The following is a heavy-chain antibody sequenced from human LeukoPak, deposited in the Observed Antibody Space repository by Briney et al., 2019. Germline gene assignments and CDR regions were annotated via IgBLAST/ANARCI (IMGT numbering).Heavy chain of an antibody. CDR3: AGGGGDTMVRGVIPFGY. J-gene: IGHJ4*02. V-gene: IGHV4-59*01. D-gene: IGHD3-10*01. CDR2: IYYSGST. CDR1: GGSISSYY. Sequence: SETLSLTCTVSGGSISSYYWSWIRQPPGKGLEWIGYIYYSGSTNYNPSLKSRVTISVDTSKNQFSLKLSSVTAADTAVYYCAGGGGDTMVRGVIPFGYWGQGTLVTVSS.